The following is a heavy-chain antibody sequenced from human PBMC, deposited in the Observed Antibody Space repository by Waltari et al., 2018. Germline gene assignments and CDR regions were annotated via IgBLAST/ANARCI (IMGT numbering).Heavy chain of an antibody. J-gene: IGHJ4*02. CDR3: AQYNHGSYEPPLRH. V-gene: IGHV3-23*01. CDR1: GFSFSNSV. Sequence: HLLESGGRLVQPGGSLRLSGAASGFSFSNSVLGWVRQPPGKGLEWVSSISPVYTTFYAQSVRGRFIISRDASRTTVYLQMNSLSAEDTAVYYCAQYNHGSYEPPLRHWGQGTLVTVSS. D-gene: IGHD3-3*01. CDR2: ISPVYTT.